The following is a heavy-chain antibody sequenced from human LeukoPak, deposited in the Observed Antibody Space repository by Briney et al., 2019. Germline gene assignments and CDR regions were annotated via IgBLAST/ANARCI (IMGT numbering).Heavy chain of an antibody. CDR2: ISSFSGTI. CDR3: ARDQGGVGY. D-gene: IGHD3-16*01. Sequence: GGSLRLSCVASGITFSSYSMDWVRQAPGKGLEWVSYISSFSGTINYADSVKGRFTISRDNAKNSLYLQMNSLRAEDTAVYYCARDQGGVGYWGQGTLVTVSS. V-gene: IGHV3-48*01. CDR1: GITFSSYS. J-gene: IGHJ4*02.